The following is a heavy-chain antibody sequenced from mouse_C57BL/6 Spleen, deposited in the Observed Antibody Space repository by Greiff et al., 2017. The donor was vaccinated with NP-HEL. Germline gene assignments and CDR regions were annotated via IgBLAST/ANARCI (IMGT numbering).Heavy chain of an antibody. CDR1: GYTFTSYW. CDR3: ARPDGYYAMDY. CDR2: IDPSDSYT. V-gene: IGHV1-59*01. D-gene: IGHD2-3*01. Sequence: LQQPGAELVRPGTSVKLSCKASGYTFTSYWMHWVKQRPGQGLEWIGVIDPSDSYTNYNQKFKGKATLTVDTSSSTAYMQLSSLTSEDSAVYYCARPDGYYAMDYWGQGTSVTVSS. J-gene: IGHJ4*01.